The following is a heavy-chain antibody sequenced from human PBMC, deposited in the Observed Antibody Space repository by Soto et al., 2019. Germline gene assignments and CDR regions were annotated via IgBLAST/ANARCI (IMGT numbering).Heavy chain of an antibody. CDR2: ISGSGGST. V-gene: IGHV3-23*01. Sequence: GGSLRLSCAASGFTFSSYAMSWVRQAPGKGLEWVSAISGSGGSTYYADSVKGRFTISRDNSKNTLYLQMKSLRAEDTAVYYCARDHTEYCSGGSCYWFDPWGQGTLVTVSS. CDR3: ARDHTEYCSGGSCYWFDP. J-gene: IGHJ5*02. D-gene: IGHD2-15*01. CDR1: GFTFSSYA.